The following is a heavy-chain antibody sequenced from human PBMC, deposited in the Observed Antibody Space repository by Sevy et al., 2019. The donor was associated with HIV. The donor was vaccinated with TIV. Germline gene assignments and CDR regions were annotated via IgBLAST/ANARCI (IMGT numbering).Heavy chain of an antibody. CDR3: TTPQYVVGYLNYVYFDY. CDR1: GYTLTESS. J-gene: IGHJ4*02. V-gene: IGHV1-24*01. Sequence: ASVKVSCKVSGYTLTESSMHWVRQAPGKGLEWMGGYDPADAETFFAQKFQGRVSMTEDTSTDTAFMELTNLTLGDTAVYYCTTPQYVVGYLNYVYFDYWGQGTLVTVSS. CDR2: YDPADAET. D-gene: IGHD1-7*01.